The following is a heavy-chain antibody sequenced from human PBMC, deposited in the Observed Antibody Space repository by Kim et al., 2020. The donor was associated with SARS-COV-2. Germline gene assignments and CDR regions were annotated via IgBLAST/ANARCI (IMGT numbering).Heavy chain of an antibody. CDR3: ARESTMTTEGV. Sequence: GGSLRLSCAASGFPLSRYWMSWVRQAPGKGLEWVANINQDGSDINYVDSVWGRFLVSRDNAENSLYLQMNSLRAEDTAVYYCARESTMTTEGVWGRGTLVTVSS. J-gene: IGHJ4*02. CDR1: GFPLSRYW. V-gene: IGHV3-7*03. CDR2: INQDGSDI. D-gene: IGHD2-2*01.